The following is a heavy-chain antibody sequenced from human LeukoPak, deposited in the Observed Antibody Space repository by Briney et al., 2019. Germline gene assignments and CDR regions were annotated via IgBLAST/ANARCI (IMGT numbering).Heavy chain of an antibody. CDR2: IYTSGST. V-gene: IGHV4-4*07. Sequence: SETLSLTCAVYGGSFSGYYWSWIRQPAGKGLEWIGRIYTSGSTNYNPSLKSRVTMSVDTSKNQFSLKLSSVTAADTAVYYCARDPRRIAAAGTAGWGQGTLVTVSS. J-gene: IGHJ4*02. D-gene: IGHD6-13*01. CDR1: GGSFSGYY. CDR3: ARDPRRIAAAGTAG.